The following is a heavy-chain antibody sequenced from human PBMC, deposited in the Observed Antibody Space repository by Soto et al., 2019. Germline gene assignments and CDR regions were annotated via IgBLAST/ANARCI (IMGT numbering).Heavy chain of an antibody. CDR2: LSYDGTDG. V-gene: IGHV3-30*04. J-gene: IGHJ4*02. CDR1: GFTFSSYA. Sequence: GGSLRLSCAASGFTFSSYAMHWVRQAPGKGLEWVAVLSYDGTDGYYADSLKGRFTISRDTSKSTVYLQMDSLRGEDTAVYYCAKVLARLQSMEVFDYWGQGTLVTVSS. D-gene: IGHD3-10*01. CDR3: AKVLARLQSMEVFDY.